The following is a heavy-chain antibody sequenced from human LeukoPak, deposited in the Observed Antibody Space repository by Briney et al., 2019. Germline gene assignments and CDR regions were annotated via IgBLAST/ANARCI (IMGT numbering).Heavy chain of an antibody. D-gene: IGHD1/OR15-1a*01. Sequence: SETLSLTCTVSGGSISSGSYYWSWIRQPAGKGLEWIGRIYTSGSTNYNPSLRSRVTISVDTSKNQFSLKLSSVTAADTAVYYCARDEGNKGDAYFDYWGQGTLVTVSS. CDR3: ARDEGNKGDAYFDY. V-gene: IGHV4-61*02. J-gene: IGHJ4*02. CDR2: IYTSGST. CDR1: GGSISSGSYY.